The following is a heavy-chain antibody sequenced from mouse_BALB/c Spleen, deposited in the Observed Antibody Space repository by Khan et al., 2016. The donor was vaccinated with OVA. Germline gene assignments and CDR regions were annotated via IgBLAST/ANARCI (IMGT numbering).Heavy chain of an antibody. J-gene: IGHJ2*01. CDR3: AREEALYYFEY. CDR1: GYIFTNYW. V-gene: IGHV1-76*01. Sequence: QVQLKESGAELVRPGASVKLSCKTSGYIFTNYWIHWVKQRPGQGLEGIARIFPGTDNTYYSEKLKDRATLTADKSSSTAYMQLSSLKSEDSAVYFCAREEALYYFEYWGQGTTLTVSS. CDR2: IFPGTDNT. D-gene: IGHD3-2*02.